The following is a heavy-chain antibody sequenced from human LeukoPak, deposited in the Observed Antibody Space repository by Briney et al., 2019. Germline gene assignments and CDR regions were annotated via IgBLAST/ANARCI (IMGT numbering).Heavy chain of an antibody. J-gene: IGHJ4*02. CDR3: ARDFGVATISLLDK. V-gene: IGHV3-74*01. Sequence: GGSLRLSCAASGITFGTYAMNWVRQAPGKGLVWVSRINTDVSSTSYADSVKGRFTISRDNAKNSLYLQMNSLRAEDTAVYYCARDFGVATISLLDKWGQGTLVTVSS. CDR2: INTDVSST. D-gene: IGHD5-12*01. CDR1: GITFGTYA.